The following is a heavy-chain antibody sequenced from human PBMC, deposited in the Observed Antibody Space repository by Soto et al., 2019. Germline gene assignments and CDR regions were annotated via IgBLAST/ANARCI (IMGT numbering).Heavy chain of an antibody. D-gene: IGHD3-22*01. V-gene: IGHV1-69*13. Sequence: ASVKVSCKASGGTFSSYAISWVRQAPGQGPEWMGGIIPIFGTANYAQKFQGRVTITADESTSTAYMELSSLRSEDTAVYYCAGKSEYYYDSSGPPYWYFDLWGRGTLVTVSS. CDR3: AGKSEYYYDSSGPPYWYFDL. CDR1: GGTFSSYA. J-gene: IGHJ2*01. CDR2: IIPIFGTA.